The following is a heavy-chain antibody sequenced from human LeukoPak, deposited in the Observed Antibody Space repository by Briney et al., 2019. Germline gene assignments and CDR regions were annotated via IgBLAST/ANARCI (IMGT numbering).Heavy chain of an antibody. J-gene: IGHJ5*02. CDR3: ARAYCSSTSCYQTNNWFDP. D-gene: IGHD2-2*01. CDR2: INSDGSST. V-gene: IGHV3-74*01. CDR1: GFTFSSYW. Sequence: GGSLRLSCAASGFTFSSYWMHWVRQAPGKGLVWVSRINSDGSSTSYADSVKGRFTISRDNAKNTLYLQMNSLRAEDTAVYYCARAYCSSTSCYQTNNWFDPWGQGTLVTVS.